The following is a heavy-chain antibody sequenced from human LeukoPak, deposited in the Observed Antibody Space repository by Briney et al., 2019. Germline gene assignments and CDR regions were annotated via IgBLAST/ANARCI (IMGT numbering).Heavy chain of an antibody. V-gene: IGHV1-69*04. Sequence: SVKVSCKASGGTXSSYAISWVRQAPGQGLEWMGRIIPILGIANYAQKFQGRVTITADKSTSTAYMELSSLRSEDTAVYYCARARCGGDCYKGYCYYGMDVWGQGTTVTVSS. CDR3: ARARCGGDCYKGYCYYGMDV. CDR2: IIPILGIA. D-gene: IGHD2-21*02. J-gene: IGHJ6*02. CDR1: GGTXSSYA.